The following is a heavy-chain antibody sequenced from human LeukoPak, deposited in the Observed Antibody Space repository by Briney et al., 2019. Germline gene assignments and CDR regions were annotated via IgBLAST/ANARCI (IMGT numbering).Heavy chain of an antibody. CDR2: IYYSGST. CDR1: GGSISSYY. V-gene: IGHV4-59*01. J-gene: IGHJ4*02. Sequence: SETLSLTCTVSGGSISSYYWSWIRQPPGKGLEWIGYIYYSGSTNYNPSLKSRVTISVDTSKNQFSLKLSSVTAADTAGYYCARARDGYNFSVDYWGQGTLVTVSS. CDR3: ARARDGYNFSVDY. D-gene: IGHD5-24*01.